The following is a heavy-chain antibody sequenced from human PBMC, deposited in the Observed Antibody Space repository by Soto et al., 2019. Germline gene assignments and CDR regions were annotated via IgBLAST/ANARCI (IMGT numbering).Heavy chain of an antibody. CDR3: AKDICGGDCYGAFDI. J-gene: IGHJ3*02. Sequence: QVQLVESGGGVVQPGRSLRLSCAASGFTFSSYGMHWVRQAPGKGLEWVAVISYDGSNKYYADSVKGRFTISRDNSKNTLYLQMNSLRAEDTAVYYCAKDICGGDCYGAFDIWGQGTMVTVSS. CDR2: ISYDGSNK. CDR1: GFTFSSYG. V-gene: IGHV3-30*18. D-gene: IGHD2-21*02.